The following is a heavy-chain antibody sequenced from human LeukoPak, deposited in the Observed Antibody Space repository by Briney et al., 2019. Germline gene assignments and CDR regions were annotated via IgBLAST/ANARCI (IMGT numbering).Heavy chain of an antibody. D-gene: IGHD4-17*01. Sequence: GGSLRLSCAASGFTFSSYSMNWVRQAPGKGLEWVSSISSSSSYMYYADSVKGRFTISRDNAKNSLYLQMNSLRAEDTAVYYCARDGEYGDYGPDYWGQGTLVTVSS. CDR2: ISSSSSYM. J-gene: IGHJ4*02. CDR1: GFTFSSYS. CDR3: ARDGEYGDYGPDY. V-gene: IGHV3-21*01.